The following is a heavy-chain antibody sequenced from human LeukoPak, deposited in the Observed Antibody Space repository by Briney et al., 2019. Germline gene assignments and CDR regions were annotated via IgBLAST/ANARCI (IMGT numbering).Heavy chain of an antibody. Sequence: SETPSLTCTVSSGSISSGSYYWSWIRQPAGKGLEWVGRTHTSGTTNYNPSLESRVTVSVDTSKNQFSLKLISATAADTAVYYCGGVRGGGVFDSWGQGILVTVSS. D-gene: IGHD2-8*01. CDR1: SGSISSGSYY. CDR3: GGVRGGGVFDS. CDR2: THTSGTT. V-gene: IGHV4-61*02. J-gene: IGHJ4*02.